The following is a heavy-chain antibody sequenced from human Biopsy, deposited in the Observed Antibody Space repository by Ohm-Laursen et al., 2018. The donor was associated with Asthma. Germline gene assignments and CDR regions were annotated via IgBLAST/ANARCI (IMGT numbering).Heavy chain of an antibody. J-gene: IGHJ4*02. CDR2: VNCVCGTT. D-gene: IGHD2-15*01. CDR3: ARKAGPCISRACYSLDF. CDR1: GGTFNTYV. V-gene: IGHV1-69*13. Sequence: SVKVSCKFLGGTFNTYVIGWVRQAPGQGLEWMGGVNCVCGTTTYPQKFQDRVTITADDSTSTVYMELSSLRSEDTAVYYCARKAGPCISRACYSLDFWGQGTLITVSS.